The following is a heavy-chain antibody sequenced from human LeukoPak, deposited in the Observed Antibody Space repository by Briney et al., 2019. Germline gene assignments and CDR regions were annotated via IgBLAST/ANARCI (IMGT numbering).Heavy chain of an antibody. D-gene: IGHD2-15*01. J-gene: IGHJ4*02. V-gene: IGHV3-23*01. CDR2: ISGSGGST. Sequence: GGSLRLSCAASGFTFSSYAMSWVCQAPGKGLEWVSAISGSGGSTYYADSVKGRFTISRDNSKNTLYLQMNSLRAEDTAVYYCAKVPYNTALGYCSGGSCYALDYWGQGTLVTVSP. CDR3: AKVPYNTALGYCSGGSCYALDY. CDR1: GFTFSSYA.